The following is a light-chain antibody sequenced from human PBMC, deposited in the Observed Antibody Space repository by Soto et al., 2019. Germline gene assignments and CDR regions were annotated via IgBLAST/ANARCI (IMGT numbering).Light chain of an antibody. Sequence: QSAVTQPPSVSGTPGQRVTIFCSGRRSNIGSNLVYWYQQLPGTAPKLLIFSNDQRPSGVPDRFSGSRSGTSASLAISGLRSEEEGDYYCAAWDDSLSGVVFGGGTKLTVL. CDR3: AAWDDSLSGVV. V-gene: IGLV1-47*02. J-gene: IGLJ2*01. CDR1: RSNIGSNL. CDR2: SND.